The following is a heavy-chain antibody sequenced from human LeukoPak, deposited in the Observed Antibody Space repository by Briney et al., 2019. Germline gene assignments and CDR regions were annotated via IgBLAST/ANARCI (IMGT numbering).Heavy chain of an antibody. J-gene: IGHJ4*02. Sequence: GESLKISCKGSGYSFTSYWIGWVRQMPGKGLEWMGIMYPGDSDTRYSPSFQGHVTISADNSISTAYLQWSGLKASDTAIYYCARHEVTVAGSFDYWGQGTLVTVSS. CDR1: GYSFTSYW. D-gene: IGHD6-13*01. CDR3: ARHEVTVAGSFDY. V-gene: IGHV5-51*01. CDR2: MYPGDSDT.